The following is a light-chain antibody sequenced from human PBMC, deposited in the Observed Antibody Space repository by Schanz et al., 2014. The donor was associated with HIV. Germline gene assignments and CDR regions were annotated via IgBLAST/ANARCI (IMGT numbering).Light chain of an antibody. Sequence: QSVLTQPPSVSGAPGQRVTISCTGSTSDIGAGYDVHWYQLLPGAAPKLLIYANNNRPSWVPDRFSGSQSGSSASLAISGLQADDEADYHCSSYAGTDKFVIFGGGTKLTVL. J-gene: IGLJ2*01. CDR3: SSYAGTDKFVI. CDR2: ANN. V-gene: IGLV1-40*01. CDR1: TSDIGAGYD.